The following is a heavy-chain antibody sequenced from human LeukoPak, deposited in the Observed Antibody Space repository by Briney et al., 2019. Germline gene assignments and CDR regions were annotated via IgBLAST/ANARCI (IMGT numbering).Heavy chain of an antibody. Sequence: GGSLRLSCAASGFTVSSNYMSWVRQAPGKGLEWVSVIYSGGSTYYADPVKGGFTISRDNSKNTLYLQMNSLRAEDTAVYYCARDLGVVPAAIGYYYYMDVWGKGTTVTVSS. CDR1: GFTVSSNY. V-gene: IGHV3-66*01. CDR2: IYSGGST. CDR3: ARDLGVVPAAIGYYYYMDV. D-gene: IGHD2-2*01. J-gene: IGHJ6*03.